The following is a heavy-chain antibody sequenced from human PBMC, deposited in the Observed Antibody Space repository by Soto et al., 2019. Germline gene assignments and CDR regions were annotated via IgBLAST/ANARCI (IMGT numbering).Heavy chain of an antibody. CDR2: IWHDGNNK. D-gene: IGHD1-26*01. J-gene: IGHJ6*02. CDR1: GFTFSNYG. V-gene: IGHV3-33*01. CDR3: ASDLVGASDSYGLDV. Sequence: GGSLRLSCTDSGFTFSNYGMHWVRQAPGKGLEWVAIIWHDGNNKYYADSVRGRFIISRDNSKNRLYLQMNSLRAEDTAVYYCASDLVGASDSYGLDVWGQGTPVTVSS.